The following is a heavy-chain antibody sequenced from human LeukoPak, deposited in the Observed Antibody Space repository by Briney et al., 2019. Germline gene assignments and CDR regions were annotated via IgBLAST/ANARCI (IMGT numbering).Heavy chain of an antibody. D-gene: IGHD5-18*01. CDR2: ISNNAGNT. J-gene: IGHJ4*02. Sequence: PGGSLRLSCADSGFTFSSSAMSWVRQAPGKGLEWVSSISNNAGNTYYADSVKGRFTISRDNSYNTLYLQMNSLRAEDTAIYYCARDYSYGYRADYWGQGTLVTVSS. CDR1: GFTFSSSA. V-gene: IGHV3-23*01. CDR3: ARDYSYGYRADY.